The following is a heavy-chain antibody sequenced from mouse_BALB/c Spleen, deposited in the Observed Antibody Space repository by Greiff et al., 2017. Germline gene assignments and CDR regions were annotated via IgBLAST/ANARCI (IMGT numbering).Heavy chain of an antibody. D-gene: IGHD2-1*01. V-gene: IGHV14-3*02. Sequence: VHVKQSGAELVKPGASVKLSCTASGFNIKDTYMHWVKQRPEQGLEWIGRIDPANGNTKYDPKFQGKATITADTSSNTAYLQLSSLTSEDTAVYYCARGYYGNYVLAYWGQGTLVTVSA. CDR3: ARGYYGNYVLAY. CDR1: GFNIKDTY. J-gene: IGHJ3*01. CDR2: IDPANGNT.